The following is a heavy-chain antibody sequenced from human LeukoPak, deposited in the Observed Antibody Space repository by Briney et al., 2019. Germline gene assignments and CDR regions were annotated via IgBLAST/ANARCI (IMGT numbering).Heavy chain of an antibody. CDR2: IYPGDSDT. CDR1: GYSFTSYW. Sequence: GESLKISCKGSGYSFTSYWIGWGRQMPGKGLEWMGIIYPGDSDTRYSPSFQGQVTISADKSISTAYLQWSSLKASDTAMYYCARLFYYYDSSGYLSEGWFDPWGQGTLVTVSS. V-gene: IGHV5-51*01. J-gene: IGHJ5*02. D-gene: IGHD3-22*01. CDR3: ARLFYYYDSSGYLSEGWFDP.